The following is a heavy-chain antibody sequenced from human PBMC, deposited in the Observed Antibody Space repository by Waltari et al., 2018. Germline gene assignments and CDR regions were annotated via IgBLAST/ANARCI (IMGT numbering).Heavy chain of an antibody. D-gene: IGHD6-13*01. Sequence: QVQLVESGGSLVKPGGSLRLSCAASGFTFSDYYMSWVRQAPGKGLGWVSYMASSGGSIYYADAVKGRFTTSRDNAKKSLYLQMNSLRAEDTAVYYCARGGLYGQQLLESAFEIWGQGTKVTVSS. CDR1: GFTFSDYY. CDR3: ARGGLYGQQLLESAFEI. CDR2: MASSGGSI. J-gene: IGHJ3*02. V-gene: IGHV3-11*01.